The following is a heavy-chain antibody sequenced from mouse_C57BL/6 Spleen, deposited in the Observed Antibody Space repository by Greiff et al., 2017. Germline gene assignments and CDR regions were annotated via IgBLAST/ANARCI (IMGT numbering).Heavy chain of an antibody. CDR1: GYTFTSYW. D-gene: IGHD1-1*02. Sequence: QVHVKQPGAELVKPGASVKMSCKASGYTFTSYWITWVKQRPGQGLEWIGDIYPGSGSTNYNEKFKSKATLTVDTSSSTAYMQLSSLTSEDSAVYYCARTMSPTWFAYWGQGTLVTVSA. J-gene: IGHJ3*01. V-gene: IGHV1-55*01. CDR3: ARTMSPTWFAY. CDR2: IYPGSGST.